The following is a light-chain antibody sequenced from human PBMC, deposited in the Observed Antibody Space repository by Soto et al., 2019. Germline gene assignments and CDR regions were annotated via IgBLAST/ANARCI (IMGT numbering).Light chain of an antibody. CDR3: QNPTPLLFT. Sequence: SRSAERAAVGDRGTRSCRASQTISNWLAWYQQKPGKAPKLLIYDASILESGVPSRFSGSGSGREITLTISILKPDDFATYSCQNPTPLLFTFAGGTKVDIK. J-gene: IGKJ4*01. V-gene: IGKV1-5*01. CDR2: DAS. CDR1: QTISNW.